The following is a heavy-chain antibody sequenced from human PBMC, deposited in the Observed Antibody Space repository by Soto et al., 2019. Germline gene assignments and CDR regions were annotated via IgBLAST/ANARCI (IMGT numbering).Heavy chain of an antibody. Sequence: SETLSLTCTVSGGSISSGGYYWSWIRQHPGKGLEWIGYIYYSGSTYYNPSLKSRVTISVDTSKNQFSLKLSSVTAADTAVYYCARDPAGRYNWFDPWGQGTLDTVSS. CDR3: ARDPAGRYNWFDP. V-gene: IGHV4-31*03. CDR2: IYYSGST. J-gene: IGHJ5*02. CDR1: GGSISSGGYY. D-gene: IGHD6-25*01.